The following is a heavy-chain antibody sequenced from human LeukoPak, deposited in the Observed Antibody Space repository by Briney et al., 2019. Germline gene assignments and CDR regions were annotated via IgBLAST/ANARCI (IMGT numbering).Heavy chain of an antibody. CDR2: IYSGGST. CDR1: EFSVGSNY. J-gene: IGHJ5*02. Sequence: GGSLRLSCAASEFSVGSNYMTWVRQAPGKGLEWVSLIYSGGSTYYADSVKGRFTISRDNSKSTLYLQMKSLRAEVTALYYCARGDKQLVFERRKGGFDPWGQGTLVTVSS. V-gene: IGHV3-66*02. CDR3: ARGDKQLVFERRKGGFDP. D-gene: IGHD6-13*01.